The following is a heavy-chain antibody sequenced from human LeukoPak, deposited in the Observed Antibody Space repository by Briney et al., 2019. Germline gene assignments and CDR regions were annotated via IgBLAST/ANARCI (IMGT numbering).Heavy chain of an antibody. CDR2: ISSSSRHI. J-gene: IGHJ4*02. Sequence: GGSLRLSCAASGLTSRSYSMNWVRQAPGKGLEWVSSISSSSRHIYYADSVKGRFTISRDNAKNSLYMQMNGLRAEDTAVYYCARGRGSYYYDSSGYGGYWGQGTLVTVSS. V-gene: IGHV3-21*01. CDR1: GLTSRSYS. D-gene: IGHD3-22*01. CDR3: ARGRGSYYYDSSGYGGY.